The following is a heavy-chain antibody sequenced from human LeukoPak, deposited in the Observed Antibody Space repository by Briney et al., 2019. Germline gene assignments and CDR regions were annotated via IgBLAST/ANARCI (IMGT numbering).Heavy chain of an antibody. CDR1: GGSINSYF. Sequence: SETLSLTCTVSGGSINSYFWSWIRQPPGKALEWIGYIYSSGSTSYNPSLKSRVTISVDTSKNQFSLKLSSVTAADTAVYYCARGSGYDSNAFDIWGQGTMVTVSS. CDR2: IYSSGST. J-gene: IGHJ3*02. D-gene: IGHD5-12*01. V-gene: IGHV4-59*01. CDR3: ARGSGYDSNAFDI.